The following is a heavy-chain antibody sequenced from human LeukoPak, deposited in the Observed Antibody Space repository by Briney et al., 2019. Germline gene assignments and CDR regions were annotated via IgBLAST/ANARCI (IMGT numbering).Heavy chain of an antibody. D-gene: IGHD3-3*01. CDR3: ALGITIFGVVIGYFQH. CDR1: GFTFSSYG. CDR2: IRYDGSNK. V-gene: IGHV3-30*02. Sequence: GGSLRLSCAASGFTFSSYGMHWVRQAPGKGLEWVAFIRYDGSNKYYADSVKGRFTISRDNSKNTLYLQMNSLRAEDTAVYYCALGITIFGVVIGYFQHWGQGTLVTVSS. J-gene: IGHJ1*01.